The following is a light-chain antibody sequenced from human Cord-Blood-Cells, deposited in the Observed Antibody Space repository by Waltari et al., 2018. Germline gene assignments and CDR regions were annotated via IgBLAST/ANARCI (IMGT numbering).Light chain of an antibody. CDR2: AAS. CDR3: QQSYSTPLT. J-gene: IGKJ4*01. Sequence: DIQMTQSPASLSASVGDRVTITCRASQSISSYLNWYQQKPGKAPKLLIYAASSLQSGGPARFSGSGSGTDFTLTISSLQPRDFATYYCQQSYSTPLTFGGGTMVDIK. V-gene: IGKV1-39*01. CDR1: QSISSY.